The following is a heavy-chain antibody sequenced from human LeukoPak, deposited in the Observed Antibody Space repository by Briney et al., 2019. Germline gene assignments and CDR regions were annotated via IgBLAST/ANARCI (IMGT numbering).Heavy chain of an antibody. Sequence: PGGSLRLSCAASGFTVSSNYMSWVRQAPGKGLEWVSVIYSGGSTYYADSVKGRFTISRDNSKNTLYLQMNSLRAEDTAVYYCARDYDVYYDGSSGAFDIWGQGTMVTVSS. V-gene: IGHV3-66*01. J-gene: IGHJ3*02. D-gene: IGHD3-22*01. CDR2: IYSGGST. CDR3: ARDYDVYYDGSSGAFDI. CDR1: GFTVSSNY.